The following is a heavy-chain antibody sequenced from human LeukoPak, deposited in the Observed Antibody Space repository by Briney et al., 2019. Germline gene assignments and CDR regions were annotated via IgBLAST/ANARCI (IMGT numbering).Heavy chain of an antibody. D-gene: IGHD5-18*01. V-gene: IGHV4-59*01. CDR3: ARDLSVLTGYSYDV. CDR1: GGSISSYY. J-gene: IGHJ4*02. Sequence: PSETLSLTCTVSGGSISSYYWSWIRRPPGKGLEWIGYIYNSGSTNYNPSLKSRVTISVDTSKNQFSLKLSSVTAADTAVYYCARDLSVLTGYSYDVWGQGTLVTVSS. CDR2: IYNSGST.